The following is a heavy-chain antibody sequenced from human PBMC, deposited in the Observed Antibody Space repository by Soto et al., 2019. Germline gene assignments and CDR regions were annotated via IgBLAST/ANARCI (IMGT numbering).Heavy chain of an antibody. D-gene: IGHD1-26*01. Sequence: GGSLRLSCAASGFTFSSYWMHWVRQAPGKGLVWVSRINSDGSSTSYADSVKGRFTISRDNAKNTLYLQMNSLRAEDTAVYYCARDGSSGSYSNYFDYWGQGTLVTVSS. CDR1: GFTFSSYW. CDR3: ARDGSSGSYSNYFDY. CDR2: INSDGSST. J-gene: IGHJ4*02. V-gene: IGHV3-74*01.